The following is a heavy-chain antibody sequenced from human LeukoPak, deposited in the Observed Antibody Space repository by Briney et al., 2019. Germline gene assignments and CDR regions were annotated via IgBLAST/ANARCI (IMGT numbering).Heavy chain of an antibody. CDR3: ARWYPMNYFDY. D-gene: IGHD2-15*01. CDR1: GGSISSGDYY. J-gene: IGHJ4*02. CDR2: IYYSGST. V-gene: IGHV4-30-4*02. Sequence: PSETLSLTCTVSGGSISSGDYYWSWIRQPPGKGLEWIGYIYYSGSTYYNPSLKSRVTISVDTSKNQFPLKLSSVTAADTAVYYCARWYPMNYFDYWGQGTLVTVSS.